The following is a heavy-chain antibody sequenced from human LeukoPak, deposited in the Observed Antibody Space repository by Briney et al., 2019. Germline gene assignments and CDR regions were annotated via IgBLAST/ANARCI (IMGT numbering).Heavy chain of an antibody. J-gene: IGHJ4*02. Sequence: GGSLRLSCAASGFTFSSYAMHWVRQAPGKGLEWVAVISYDGSNKYYADSVKGRFTISRDNSKNTLYLHMNSLRAEDTAVYYCAREGGSGSFLDYWGQGTLVTVSS. D-gene: IGHD3-10*01. V-gene: IGHV3-30-3*01. CDR3: AREGGSGSFLDY. CDR2: ISYDGSNK. CDR1: GFTFSSYA.